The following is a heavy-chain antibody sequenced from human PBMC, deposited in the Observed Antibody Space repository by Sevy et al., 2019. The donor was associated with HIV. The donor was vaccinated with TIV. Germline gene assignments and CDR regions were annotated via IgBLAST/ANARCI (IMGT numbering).Heavy chain of an antibody. CDR3: ARGGYSSSSDNWFDP. D-gene: IGHD6-6*01. J-gene: IGHJ5*02. V-gene: IGHV1-2*06. Sequence: ASVKVSCKASGYTFTGYYMHWVRQAPGQGLEWMGRINPNSGGTNYAQKFQGRVTMTRDTSISTAYMELSRLRSDDTAVYYCARGGYSSSSDNWFDPWGQGTLVTVSS. CDR2: INPNSGGT. CDR1: GYTFTGYY.